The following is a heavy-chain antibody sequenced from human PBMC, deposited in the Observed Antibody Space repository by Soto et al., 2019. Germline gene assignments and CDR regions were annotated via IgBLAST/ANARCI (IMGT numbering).Heavy chain of an antibody. V-gene: IGHV3-23*05. CDR3: AKDTYSSSWYS. J-gene: IGHJ4*02. CDR1: GFTFTNYL. Sequence: GGSLRLSCAASGFTFTNYLMTWVRQAPGKGLEWVSSIDKSGGGTYYADSVKGRFTISRDNSKNTLYLQMNGLRAEDTALYYCAKDTYSSSWYSWGQGTLVTVSS. D-gene: IGHD2-2*01. CDR2: IDKSGGGT.